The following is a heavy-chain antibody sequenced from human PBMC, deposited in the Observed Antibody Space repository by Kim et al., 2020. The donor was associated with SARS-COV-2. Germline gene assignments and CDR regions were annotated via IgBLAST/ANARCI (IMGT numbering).Heavy chain of an antibody. V-gene: IGHV4-39*06. Sequence: YTPSLTSRVTLPVDTAKNQFALTLSSVTAADTAVYYCARNVGARVNWFDPWGQGTLVTVSS. CDR3: ARNVGARVNWFDP. J-gene: IGHJ5*02. D-gene: IGHD1-26*01.